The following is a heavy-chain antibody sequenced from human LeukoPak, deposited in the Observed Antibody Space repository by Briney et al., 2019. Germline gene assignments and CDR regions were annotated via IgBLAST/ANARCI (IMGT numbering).Heavy chain of an antibody. CDR3: AREVTVTTA. CDR1: GFTFSDYY. V-gene: IGHV3-11*04. Sequence: PGGSLRLSCAASGFTFSDYYTNWIRQAPGKGLEWVSYITSSGSTMYYADSVKGRFTISRDNAKNSLYLQMNSLRAEDTAVYYCAREVTVTTAWGQGTLVTVSS. CDR2: ITSSGSTM. D-gene: IGHD4-11*01. J-gene: IGHJ5*02.